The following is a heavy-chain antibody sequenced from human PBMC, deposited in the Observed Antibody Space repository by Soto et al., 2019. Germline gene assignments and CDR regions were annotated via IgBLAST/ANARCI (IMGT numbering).Heavy chain of an antibody. J-gene: IGHJ5*02. V-gene: IGHV1-69*01. CDR2: TIPMFATA. CDR1: GGSFSNYI. CDR3: ARGLLGKQWLVGFAT. D-gene: IGHD6-19*01. Sequence: QVHLVQSGAEVKKPGSSVKVSCKASGGSFSNYIFAWVRQAPGQGLEWMGGTIPMFATAKYAQKLQGRVTITADESTSRVYMALTSLSSEDTAVYYCARGLLGKQWLVGFATWCQGTLVTVYS.